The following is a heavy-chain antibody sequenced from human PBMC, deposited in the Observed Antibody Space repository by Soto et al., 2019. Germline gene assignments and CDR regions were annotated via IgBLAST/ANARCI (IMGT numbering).Heavy chain of an antibody. CDR1: GGTINTYF. J-gene: IGHJ6*03. V-gene: IGHV4-59*01. CDR2: IDYTGHT. Sequence: SETLSLTCTVSGGTINTYFWNWIRQPPGKGLQWIGHIDYTGHTIYNPSLKSRVSMSLDTSNNQFSLRLSSVTAADTAVYYCASRIVVVVAATGKNYYYYYMDVWGKGTTVTVSS. CDR3: ASRIVVVVAATGKNYYYYYMDV. D-gene: IGHD2-15*01.